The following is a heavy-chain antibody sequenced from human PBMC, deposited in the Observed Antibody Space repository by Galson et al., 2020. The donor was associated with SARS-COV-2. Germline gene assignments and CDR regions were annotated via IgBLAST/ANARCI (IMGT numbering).Heavy chain of an antibody. CDR3: ARVGGGCSTYVKYFQH. Sequence: SETLSLTCAVYGGSFSGYYWNWIRQPPGKGLEWIGEINHSGSTNYNPSLKSRVTISVDTSKNQFSLKLSSVTAADTAVYYCARVGGGCSTYVKYFQHWGQGTLVTVSS. D-gene: IGHD5-18*01. CDR2: INHSGST. CDR1: GGSFSGYY. V-gene: IGHV4-34*01. J-gene: IGHJ1*01.